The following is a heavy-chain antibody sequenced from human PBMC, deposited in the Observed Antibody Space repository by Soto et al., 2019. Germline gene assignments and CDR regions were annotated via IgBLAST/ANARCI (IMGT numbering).Heavy chain of an antibody. Sequence: QVQLQQSGPGLVKPSQTLSLICAISGDSVSSATATWSWIRQSPSRGLEWLGRTYYRSKWFNDYAVFVKSLIAITPDTSKNLLSLQLSSVTPEDTAVYFCARDSSGFHWYFDLWGRGTLVTVSS. CDR2: TYYRSKWFN. CDR3: ARDSSGFHWYFDL. V-gene: IGHV6-1*02. J-gene: IGHJ2*01. D-gene: IGHD6-19*01. CDR1: GDSVSSATAT.